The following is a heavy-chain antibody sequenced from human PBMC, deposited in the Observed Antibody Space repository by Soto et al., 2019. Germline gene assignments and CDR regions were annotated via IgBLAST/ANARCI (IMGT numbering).Heavy chain of an antibody. CDR1: GGSFSGYY. CDR2: INHSGST. CDR3: ARFVAAANYYYYGMDV. Sequence: PSETLSLTCAVYGGSFSGYYWSWIRQPPGKGLEWIGEINHSGSTNYNPSLKSRVTISVDTSKNQFSLKLSSVTAADTAVYHCARFVAAANYYYYGMDVWGQGTTVTVSS. V-gene: IGHV4-34*01. J-gene: IGHJ6*02. D-gene: IGHD2-2*01.